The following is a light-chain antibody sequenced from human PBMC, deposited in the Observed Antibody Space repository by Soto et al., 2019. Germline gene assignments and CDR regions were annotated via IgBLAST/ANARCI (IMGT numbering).Light chain of an antibody. J-gene: IGKJ4*01. CDR2: DTS. V-gene: IGKV3-15*01. CDR1: QSAVSN. CDR3: QQYNQRPT. Sequence: IILTQSPATLSVSPGERATLSCRASQSAVSNLAWYQRKPGQAPRLLIYDTSTRATGIPARFSGSGSGTEFILTISSLQSEDFAFYYCQQYNQRPTFGGGTKVEIK.